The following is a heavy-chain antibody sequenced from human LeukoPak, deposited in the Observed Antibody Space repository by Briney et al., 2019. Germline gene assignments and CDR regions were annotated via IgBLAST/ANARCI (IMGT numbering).Heavy chain of an antibody. D-gene: IGHD3-22*01. Sequence: SQTLSLTCTVSGRSISSGRYYWSWIRQPAGRGLVWIGRIYTSGSSDYNRSLKSRVTIAVDTSKNQFSLKLSSVTAADTAVYYCARGDRSDSPYYYYYMDAWGKGTTVTVSS. CDR3: ARGDRSDSPYYYYYMDA. J-gene: IGHJ6*03. V-gene: IGHV4-61*02. CDR1: GRSISSGRYY. CDR2: IYTSGSS.